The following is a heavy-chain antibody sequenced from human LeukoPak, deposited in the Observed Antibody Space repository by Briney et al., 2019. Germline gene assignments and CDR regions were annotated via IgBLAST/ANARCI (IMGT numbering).Heavy chain of an antibody. CDR1: GDSVSSNSAA. J-gene: IGHJ4*02. D-gene: IGHD3-22*01. CDR3: ARVLDYYDSSGYYFDRGY. V-gene: IGHV6-1*01. Sequence: SQTLSLTCAISGDSVSSNSAAWNWIRQSPSRGLEWLGRTYYRSKWYNDYAVSVKSRITINPDTSKNQFSLQLNSVTPEDTAVYYCARVLDYYDSSGYYFDRGYWGQGTLVTVSS. CDR2: TYYRSKWYN.